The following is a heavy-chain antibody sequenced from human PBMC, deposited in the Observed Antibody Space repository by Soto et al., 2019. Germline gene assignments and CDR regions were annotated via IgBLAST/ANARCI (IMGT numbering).Heavy chain of an antibody. D-gene: IGHD4-17*01. CDR1: GFTFSSYA. J-gene: IGHJ2*01. Sequence: GGSLRLSCAASGFTFSSYAMSWVRQAPGKGLEWVSAISGSGGSTYYADSVKGRFTISRDNSKNTLYLQMNSLRAEDTAVYYCAKDRDKIDYVKYWYFDLWGRGTLVTVSS. CDR3: AKDRDKIDYVKYWYFDL. V-gene: IGHV3-23*01. CDR2: ISGSGGST.